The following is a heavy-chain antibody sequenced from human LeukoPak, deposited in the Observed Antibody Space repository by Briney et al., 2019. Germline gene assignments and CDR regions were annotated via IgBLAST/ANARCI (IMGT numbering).Heavy chain of an antibody. D-gene: IGHD3-22*01. Sequence: SQTLSLTCTVSGGSIDSSSYFWGWIRQPPGKGLEWIGSIYYSSTTFYSPSLKSRVTITVDTSKNQFSLRLSSGTAADTAIYYWARHFHYFESSGFYNWFDPWGQGTPVTVSS. CDR1: GGSIDSSSYF. J-gene: IGHJ5*02. CDR3: ARHFHYFESSGFYNWFDP. CDR2: IYYSSTT. V-gene: IGHV4-39*01.